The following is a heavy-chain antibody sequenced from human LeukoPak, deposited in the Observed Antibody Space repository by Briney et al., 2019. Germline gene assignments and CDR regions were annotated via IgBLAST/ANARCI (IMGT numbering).Heavy chain of an antibody. D-gene: IGHD1-26*01. CDR3: ARDLLVGATEPDAFDI. J-gene: IGHJ3*02. CDR1: GGTFSSYA. CDR2: IIPIFGTA. V-gene: IGHV1-69*05. Sequence: SVKVSCKASGGTFSSYAISWVRQAPGQGLEWMGGIIPIFGTANYAQKFQGRVTITTDESTSTAYMELSSLRSEDTAVYYCARDLLVGATEPDAFDIWGQGTMVTVSS.